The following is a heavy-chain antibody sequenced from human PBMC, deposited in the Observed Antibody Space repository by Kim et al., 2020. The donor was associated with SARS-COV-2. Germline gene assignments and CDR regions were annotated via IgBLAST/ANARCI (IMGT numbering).Heavy chain of an antibody. CDR3: AKAGLSGYEIDY. V-gene: IGHV3-23*01. CDR1: GFSFSSYA. J-gene: IGHJ4*02. D-gene: IGHD5-12*01. CDR2: ISSSGGSK. Sequence: GGSLRLSCAASGFSFSSYAMSWVRQAPGKGLEWVSAISSSGGSKYYADSVKGRFTISRDNSKNTLYLQMNSLRAEDTAVYYCAKAGLSGYEIDYWGKGALVTVSS.